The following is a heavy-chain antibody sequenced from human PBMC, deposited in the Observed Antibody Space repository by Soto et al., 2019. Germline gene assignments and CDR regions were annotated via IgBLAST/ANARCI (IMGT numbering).Heavy chain of an antibody. CDR3: AREVVRGVILN. CDR1: GFTVSSNY. Sequence: EVQLVESGGGLVQPGGSLRLSCAASGFTVSSNYMSWVRQAPGKGLEGVSVIYSGGITYYADSVKGRFTISRDNAKNTLYLQMNSLRAEDTAVYYCAREVVRGVILNWGQGTMVTVSS. D-gene: IGHD3-10*01. J-gene: IGHJ3*01. V-gene: IGHV3-66*01. CDR2: IYSGGIT.